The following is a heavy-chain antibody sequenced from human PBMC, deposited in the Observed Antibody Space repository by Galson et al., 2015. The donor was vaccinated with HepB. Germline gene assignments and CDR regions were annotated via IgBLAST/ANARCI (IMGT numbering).Heavy chain of an antibody. D-gene: IGHD3-9*01. Sequence: SVKVSCKASGYTFTSYYMHWVRQAPGQGLEWMGIINPSGGSTSYAQKFQGRVTMTRDTSTSTVYMELSSLRSEDTAVYYCARDVGLRYFDWPTTGGYWGQGTLVTVSS. CDR1: GYTFTSYY. CDR3: ARDVGLRYFDWPTTGGY. J-gene: IGHJ4*02. V-gene: IGHV1-46*01. CDR2: INPSGGST.